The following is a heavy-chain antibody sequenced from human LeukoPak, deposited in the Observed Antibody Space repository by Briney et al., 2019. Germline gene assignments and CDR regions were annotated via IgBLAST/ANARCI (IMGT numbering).Heavy chain of an antibody. D-gene: IGHD6-19*01. Sequence: GGSLRLSCAASGFTFSSYAMHWVRQAPGKGLEWVAVISYDGSNKYYADSVKGRFTISRDNSKNTLYLQMNSPRAEDTAVYYCARDSSGWYHAFDIWGQGTMVTVSS. V-gene: IGHV3-30-3*01. CDR3: ARDSSGWYHAFDI. CDR2: ISYDGSNK. CDR1: GFTFSSYA. J-gene: IGHJ3*02.